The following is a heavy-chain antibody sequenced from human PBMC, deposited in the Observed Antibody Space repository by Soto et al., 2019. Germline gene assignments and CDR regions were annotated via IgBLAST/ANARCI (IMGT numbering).Heavy chain of an antibody. CDR2: IIPIFGTA. D-gene: IGHD5-12*01. CDR3: ARGRVATISYYYGMDV. V-gene: IGHV1-69*01. Sequence: QVQLVQSGAEVKKPGSSVKVSCKASGGTFSSYAISWVRQAPGQGLEWMGGIIPIFGTANYAQKFQGRVTITADESTSTADMELSSLRSEDTAVYYCARGRVATISYYYGMDVWGQGTTVTVSS. J-gene: IGHJ6*02. CDR1: GGTFSSYA.